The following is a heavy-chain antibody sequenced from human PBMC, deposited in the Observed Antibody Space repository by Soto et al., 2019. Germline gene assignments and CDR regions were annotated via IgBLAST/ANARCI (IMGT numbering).Heavy chain of an antibody. Sequence: GASVKVSCKASGYTFTSYYMHWVRQAPGQGLEWMGIINPSGGSTSYAQKLQGRVTMTRDTSTSTVYMELSSLRSEDTAVYYCARGRGYCSGGCCYSPPGPVLFDYWGQGTLVTVSS. CDR3: ARGRGYCSGGCCYSPPGPVLFDY. V-gene: IGHV1-46*01. CDR1: GYTFTSYY. CDR2: INPSGGST. D-gene: IGHD2-15*01. J-gene: IGHJ4*02.